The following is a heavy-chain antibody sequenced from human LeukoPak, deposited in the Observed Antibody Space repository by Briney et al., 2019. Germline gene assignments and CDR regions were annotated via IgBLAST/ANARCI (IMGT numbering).Heavy chain of an antibody. CDR1: GFTFSSYS. D-gene: IGHD3-22*01. J-gene: IGHJ4*02. Sequence: GGSMRLSCAASGFTFSSYSMNWVRQGPGKGLEWVSSISSSSSYIYYADSVKGRFTISRDNAKNSLYLQMNSLRADDTAVYYCARERALGYYYDSSWGQGTLVTVSS. V-gene: IGHV3-21*01. CDR2: ISSSSSYI. CDR3: ARERALGYYYDSS.